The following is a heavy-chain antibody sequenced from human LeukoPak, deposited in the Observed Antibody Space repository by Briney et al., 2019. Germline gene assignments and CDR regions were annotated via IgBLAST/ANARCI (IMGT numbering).Heavy chain of an antibody. CDR1: GYSISSGYY. Sequence: PSETLSLTCTVSGYSISSGYYWGWIRQPPGTGLEWIGSIYHSGSTYYNPSLKSRVTISVDTSKNQFSLKLSSVTAADTAVNYCARAERGYSSGWYDWYFDLWGRGTLVTVSS. V-gene: IGHV4-38-2*02. D-gene: IGHD6-19*01. J-gene: IGHJ2*01. CDR2: IYHSGST. CDR3: ARAERGYSSGWYDWYFDL.